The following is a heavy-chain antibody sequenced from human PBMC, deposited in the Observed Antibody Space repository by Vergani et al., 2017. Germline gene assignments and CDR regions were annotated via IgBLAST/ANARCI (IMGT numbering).Heavy chain of an antibody. V-gene: IGHV1-46*01. Sequence: QVQLVQSGAEVKKPGASVKVSCKASGYTFTSYYMHWVRQAPGQGLEWMGIINPSGGSTSYAQKFQGRVTMTRDTSTSTVYMELSSLRSEDTAVYYCATSGVWFGESMDVWGQGTTVTVSS. CDR3: ATSGVWFGESMDV. CDR1: GYTFTSYY. CDR2: INPSGGST. D-gene: IGHD3-10*01. J-gene: IGHJ6*02.